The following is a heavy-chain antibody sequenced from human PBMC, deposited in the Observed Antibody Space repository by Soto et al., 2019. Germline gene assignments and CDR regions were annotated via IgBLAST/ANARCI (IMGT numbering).Heavy chain of an antibody. CDR3: ARDLELELSDF. D-gene: IGHD3-3*01. V-gene: IGHV1-3*01. J-gene: IGHJ4*02. Sequence: WASVKVSCKASGYTFTSYAIHWVRQAPGQRLEWMGWINAGNGNTKYSQKFQGRVTITRDTSASTAYMELSSLRSEDTAVYYCARDLELELSDFWGQGTLVTVSS. CDR2: INAGNGNT. CDR1: GYTFTSYA.